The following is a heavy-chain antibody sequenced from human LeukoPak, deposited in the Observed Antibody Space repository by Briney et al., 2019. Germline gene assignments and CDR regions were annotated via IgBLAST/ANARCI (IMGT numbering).Heavy chain of an antibody. CDR1: GFTFSSYG. CDR2: ISTSGDKT. Sequence: GESLRLSCAASGFTFSSYGMNWVRQAPGKGLECVSVISTSGDKTYYADSVKGRFTISRDNSKNTLFLQMNSLRAEDTAVYYCEKPPHYVGLGELSPLEHWGQGTLVTVS. CDR3: EKPPHYVGLGELSPLEH. J-gene: IGHJ1*01. D-gene: IGHD3-16*02. V-gene: IGHV3-23*01.